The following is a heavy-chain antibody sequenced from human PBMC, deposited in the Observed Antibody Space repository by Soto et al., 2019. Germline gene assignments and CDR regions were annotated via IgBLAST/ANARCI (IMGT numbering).Heavy chain of an antibody. D-gene: IGHD4-17*01. CDR1: GGSISSGGYY. CDR3: ARCYGGTLDY. Sequence: LSLTCTVSGGSISSGGYYWSWIRQHPGKGLEWIGYIYYSGSAYYNPSLKSRVTISVDTSKNQFSLRLSSVTAADTAVYYCARCYGGTLDYWGQGTLVTVSS. CDR2: IYYSGSA. J-gene: IGHJ4*02. V-gene: IGHV4-31*03.